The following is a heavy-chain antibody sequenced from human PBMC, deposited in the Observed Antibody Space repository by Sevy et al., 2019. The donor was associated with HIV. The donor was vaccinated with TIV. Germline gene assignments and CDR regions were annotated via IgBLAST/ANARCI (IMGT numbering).Heavy chain of an antibody. V-gene: IGHV1-18*01. D-gene: IGHD6-19*01. CDR1: GYTFTSYG. Sequence: ASVKVSCKASGYTFTSYGISWVRQAPGQGLEWMGWISAYNGNTNYAQKLQGRVTMTTDTSTSTAYMERRSLRSDDTAVYYCAGDRGEQWLVYFDYWGQGTLVTVSS. J-gene: IGHJ4*02. CDR3: AGDRGEQWLVYFDY. CDR2: ISAYNGNT.